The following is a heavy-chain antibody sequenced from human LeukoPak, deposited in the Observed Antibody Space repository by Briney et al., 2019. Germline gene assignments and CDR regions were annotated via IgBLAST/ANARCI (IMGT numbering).Heavy chain of an antibody. CDR1: GGSISSGGYY. CDR3: ARVREGYYDILTGSPSPYYFDY. V-gene: IGHV4-31*03. D-gene: IGHD3-9*01. CDR2: IYYSGST. J-gene: IGHJ4*02. Sequence: SQTLSLTCTVSGGSISSGGYYWSWLRQHPGKGLEWIGYIYYSGSTYYNPSLKSRVTISVDTSKNQFSLKLSSVTAADTAVYYCARVREGYYDILTGSPSPYYFDYWGQGTLVTVSS.